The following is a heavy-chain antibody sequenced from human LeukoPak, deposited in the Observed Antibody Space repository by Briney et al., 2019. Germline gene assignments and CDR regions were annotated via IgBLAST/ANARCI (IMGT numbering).Heavy chain of an antibody. V-gene: IGHV3-15*01. D-gene: IGHD3-9*01. CDR1: GISFTKAW. J-gene: IGHJ4*02. CDR2: IKSNADDGTA. CDR3: IADDLFTGYSFRLDY. Sequence: GGSLRLSCAASGISFTKAWMHWVRQAPGKGLEWVGRIKSNADDGTAEYAAPVKGRFSISRDDSKSTLYLQMNSLISEDTAVYYCIADDLFTGYSFRLDYWGQGTLVTVSS.